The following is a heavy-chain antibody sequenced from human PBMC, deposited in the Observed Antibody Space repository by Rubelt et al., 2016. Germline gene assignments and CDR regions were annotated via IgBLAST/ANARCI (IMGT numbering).Heavy chain of an antibody. Sequence: RNYGMHWVRQAPGKGLEWVALIYYDGSNKYCADSVKGRFTISRDNSKKTLYLQMNSLRAEDTAVYYCAGVRSGSYGYWYFDLWGRGTLVTVSS. J-gene: IGHJ2*01. V-gene: IGHV3-33*01. D-gene: IGHD1-26*01. CDR1: RNYG. CDR2: IYYDGSNK. CDR3: AGVRSGSYGYWYFDL.